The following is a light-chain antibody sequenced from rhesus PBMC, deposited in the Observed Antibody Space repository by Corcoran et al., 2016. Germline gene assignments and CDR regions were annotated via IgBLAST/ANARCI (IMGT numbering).Light chain of an antibody. Sequence: DIQMTQSPSSLSASVGDTVTITCRASQGISKWLAWYQQKPGKAPKFLIYKASSLQSGGPSRFSGTGSGTDFTLTISTLQSEDFATYYCQQYSSRPLTFGGGTKVELK. V-gene: IGKV1-22*01. CDR2: KAS. CDR3: QQYSSRPLT. CDR1: QGISKW. J-gene: IGKJ4*01.